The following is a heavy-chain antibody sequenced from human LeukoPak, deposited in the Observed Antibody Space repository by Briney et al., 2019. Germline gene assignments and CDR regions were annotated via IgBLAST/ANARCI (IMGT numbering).Heavy chain of an antibody. D-gene: IGHD6-19*01. J-gene: IGHJ4*02. Sequence: GGSLRLSCAASGFTLSSYAMSWVRQAPGKGLEGVSAISGSGGSTYYADSVKGRFTISRDNSKNTLYLQMNSLRAEDTAVYYCAKAGPAMAPRGGYFNFDYWGQGTLVTVCS. V-gene: IGHV3-23*01. CDR3: AKAGPAMAPRGGYFNFDY. CDR2: ISGSGGST. CDR1: GFTLSSYA.